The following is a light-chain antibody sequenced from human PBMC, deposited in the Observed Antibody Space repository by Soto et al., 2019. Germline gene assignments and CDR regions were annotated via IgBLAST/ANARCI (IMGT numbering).Light chain of an antibody. J-gene: IGLJ1*01. CDR1: SSDVGGFNY. CDR3: TSWTSTSIYV. Sequence: QSALTQDASVSGSPGQSITISCTGTSSDVGGFNYVSWYQQHPGKAPKLMIYDVFTRPSGVSNRFSGSKSGNTASLTISALQAEDEADYYCTSWTSTSIYVFGSGTKVTVL. CDR2: DVF. V-gene: IGLV2-14*03.